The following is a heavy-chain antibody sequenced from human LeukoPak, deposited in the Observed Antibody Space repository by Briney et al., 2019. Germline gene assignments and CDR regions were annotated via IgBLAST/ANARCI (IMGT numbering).Heavy chain of an antibody. CDR2: FTLGGGGTT. CDR1: GASVTTYS. J-gene: IGHJ3*02. Sequence: MPSETLSLTCIVSGASVTTYSWNWLRQSPGKGLEWIGYFTLGGGGTTSYNSSLKSRVTISRDTSKNRLSLKLSSVTAADAAVYYCARHKDYGDFPFDIWGQGTMVTVSS. V-gene: IGHV4-59*08. D-gene: IGHD4-17*01. CDR3: ARHKDYGDFPFDI.